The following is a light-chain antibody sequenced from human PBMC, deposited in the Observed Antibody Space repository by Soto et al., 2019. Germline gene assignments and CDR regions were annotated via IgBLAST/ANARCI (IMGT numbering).Light chain of an antibody. CDR2: DAS. Sequence: EKVMTQSPATLSVSPGERATVSCRASQSVRSNLAWYQQKPGQPPRLLIYDASTRATGIPSRFSGSGSGTEFTLTISSLKSEDFAVYYCQPYDNWPRTFGKGTKVDIK. J-gene: IGKJ1*01. CDR3: QPYDNWPRT. V-gene: IGKV3-15*01. CDR1: QSVRSN.